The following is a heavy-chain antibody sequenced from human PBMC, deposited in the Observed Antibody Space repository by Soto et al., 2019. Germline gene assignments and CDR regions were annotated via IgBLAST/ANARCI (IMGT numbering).Heavy chain of an antibody. CDR3: AKDEITMVRGFTHPVIGMDV. CDR1: GFTFSSYA. J-gene: IGHJ6*02. D-gene: IGHD3-10*01. V-gene: IGHV3-23*01. Sequence: EVQLLESGGGLVQPGGSLRLSCAASGFTFSSYAMSWVRQAPGKGLEWVSAISGSGGSTYYAASVKGLFTICRDNSKNTLYLQLNRLRAEDTAVYYFAKDEITMVRGFTHPVIGMDVWGQGTTVTVSS. CDR2: ISGSGGST.